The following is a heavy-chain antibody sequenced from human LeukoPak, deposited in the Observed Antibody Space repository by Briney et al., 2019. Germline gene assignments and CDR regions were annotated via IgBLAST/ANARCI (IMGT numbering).Heavy chain of an antibody. CDR1: GFTFSSYG. D-gene: IGHD3-22*01. Sequence: PGRSLRLSCAASGFTFSSYGMHWVRQAPGKGLEWVAVISYDGSNKYYADSVKGRFTISRDNSKNTLYLQTNSLRSEDTAVYYCSRGQFRLGQYDSSAFDYWGQGTLVTVSS. J-gene: IGHJ4*02. V-gene: IGHV3-30*03. CDR2: ISYDGSNK. CDR3: SRGQFRLGQYDSSAFDY.